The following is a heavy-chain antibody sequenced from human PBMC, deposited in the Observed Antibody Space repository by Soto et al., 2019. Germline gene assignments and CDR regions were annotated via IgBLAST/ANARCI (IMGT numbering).Heavy chain of an antibody. CDR3: VHIRYGSGLFDY. Sequence: QITLKESGPPLVKPTQTLTLTCNFSGFSLSTSGVGVGWIRQPPGKALEWLALIYCHDDKRSSPSLKSRLTITKDTSKNQVVLTMTNMDPVDTATYYCVHIRYGSGLFDYWGQGTLVTVSS. D-gene: IGHD3-10*01. CDR1: GFSLSTSGVG. V-gene: IGHV2-5*01. CDR2: IYCHDDK. J-gene: IGHJ4*02.